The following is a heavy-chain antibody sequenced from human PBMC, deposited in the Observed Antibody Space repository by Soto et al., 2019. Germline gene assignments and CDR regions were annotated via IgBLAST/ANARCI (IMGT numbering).Heavy chain of an antibody. D-gene: IGHD2-2*01. Sequence: CTVSGGSISSGDYYWSWVRQPPGKGLEWIGYIYYGGSTYYNPSLESRVAISVDTSKNQFSLKVTSVTAADTAIYYCARLGGYCSSTSCYGYYGMDVWGQGTTVTVSS. CDR1: GGSISSGDYY. J-gene: IGHJ6*02. CDR2: IYYGGST. V-gene: IGHV4-30-4*01. CDR3: ARLGGYCSSTSCYGYYGMDV.